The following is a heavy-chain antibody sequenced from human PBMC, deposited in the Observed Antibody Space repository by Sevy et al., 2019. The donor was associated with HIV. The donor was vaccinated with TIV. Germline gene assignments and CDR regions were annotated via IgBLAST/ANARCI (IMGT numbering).Heavy chain of an antibody. V-gene: IGHV4-61*01. J-gene: IGHJ5*02. CDR2: IYYSGST. D-gene: IGHD6-13*01. CDR1: GGSVSSGSYY. Sequence: SETLSLTCTVSGGSVSSGSYYWSWIRQPPGKGLEWIGYIYYSGSTNYNPSLKSRVTISVDTSKNQFSLKLSSVTAADTAVYYCARAKAIWIAAAGTYWFDPWGQGTLVTVSS. CDR3: ARAKAIWIAAAGTYWFDP.